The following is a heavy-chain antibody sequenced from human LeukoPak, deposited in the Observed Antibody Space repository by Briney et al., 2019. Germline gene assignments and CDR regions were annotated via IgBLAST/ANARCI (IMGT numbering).Heavy chain of an antibody. J-gene: IGHJ4*02. V-gene: IGHV4-59*01. CDR1: GGSISSYY. D-gene: IGHD6-19*01. CDR2: IYYSGST. Sequence: SETLSLTCTVSGGSISSYYWSWIRQPPGKGLEWIGYIYYSGSTNYNPSLKSRVTISVDTSKNQFSLKLSSVTAADTAVYYCARGKLTVAGIAGLDYWGQGTLVTVSS. CDR3: ARGKLTVAGIAGLDY.